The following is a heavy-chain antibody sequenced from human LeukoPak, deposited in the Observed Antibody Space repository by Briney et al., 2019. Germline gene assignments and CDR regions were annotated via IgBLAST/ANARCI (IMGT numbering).Heavy chain of an antibody. J-gene: IGHJ4*02. CDR1: GFTFSTFA. CDR3: ARSAAAGRIVATFGY. Sequence: PGGSLRLSCAAFGFTFSTFAMHWVRQAPGKGLEWVAILSYDGSSKYYADSVKGRFTISRDNSKKTLYLQMNSLRTEDTAVYYCARSAAAGRIVATFGYWGQGTLVTVSS. V-gene: IGHV3-30*04. D-gene: IGHD5-12*01. CDR2: LSYDGSSK.